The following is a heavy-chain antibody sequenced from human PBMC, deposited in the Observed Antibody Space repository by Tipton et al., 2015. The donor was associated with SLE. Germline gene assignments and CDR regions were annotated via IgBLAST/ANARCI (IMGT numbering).Heavy chain of an antibody. J-gene: IGHJ4*02. CDR3: AKSRQYSSSVFDC. V-gene: IGHV3-23*01. Sequence: SLRLSCAASGFTFSSYAMSWVRQAPGKGLEWVSAISGSGGSTYYADSVKGRFTISRDNSKNTLYLQMNSLRAEHTAVYYCAKSRQYSSSVFDCWGQGTLVTVSS. CDR1: GFTFSSYA. D-gene: IGHD6-6*01. CDR2: ISGSGGST.